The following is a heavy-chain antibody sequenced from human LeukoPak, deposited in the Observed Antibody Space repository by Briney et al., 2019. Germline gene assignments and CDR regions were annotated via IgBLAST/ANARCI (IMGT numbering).Heavy chain of an antibody. J-gene: IGHJ5*02. V-gene: IGHV4-61*01. CDR2: MHYSGST. Sequence: SETLSLTCTVSGGSISSSSYYWGWIRQPPGKGLEWIGYMHYSGSTKYNPSLKSRVTIPVDTSKNQFSLKLTSVTAADTAVYYCARDGGSGNFNWFDPWGQGTLVTVSS. CDR1: GGSISSSSYY. CDR3: ARDGGSGNFNWFDP. D-gene: IGHD3-10*01.